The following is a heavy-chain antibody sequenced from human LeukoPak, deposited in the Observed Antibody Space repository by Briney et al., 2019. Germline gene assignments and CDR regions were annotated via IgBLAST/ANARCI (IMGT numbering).Heavy chain of an antibody. CDR2: ISSDGTNE. V-gene: IGHV3-30-3*01. D-gene: IGHD6-19*01. J-gene: IGHJ5*02. CDR1: GFTFSSYW. CDR3: AREGIAVAATRWFDP. Sequence: GGSLRLSCAASGFTFSSYWMSWVRQAPGKGLEWVAVISSDGTNEYYADSVKGRFTISRDNSKNTLYVQMNSLRAEDTAVYYCAREGIAVAATRWFDPWGQGTLVTVSS.